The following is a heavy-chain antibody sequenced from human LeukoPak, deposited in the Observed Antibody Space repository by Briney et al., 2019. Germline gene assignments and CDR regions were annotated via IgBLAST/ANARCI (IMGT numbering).Heavy chain of an antibody. Sequence: SETLSLTCTVSGGSVSSGSYYWSWIRQPPGKGLEWIGYIYYSGSTNYNPSLKSRVTISVDTSKNQFSLKLSSVTAADTAVYYCARSRYCSSTSCYDQNWFDPWGQGTLVTVSS. CDR2: IYYSGST. V-gene: IGHV4-61*01. J-gene: IGHJ5*02. CDR3: ARSRYCSSTSCYDQNWFDP. D-gene: IGHD2-2*01. CDR1: GGSVSSGSYY.